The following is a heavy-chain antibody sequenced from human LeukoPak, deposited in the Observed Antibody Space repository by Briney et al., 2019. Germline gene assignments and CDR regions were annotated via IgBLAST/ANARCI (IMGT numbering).Heavy chain of an antibody. D-gene: IGHD2-15*01. CDR1: GFTFSNYW. Sequence: PGGSLRLSCVASGFTFSNYWMAWIRQAPGKGLEWVANIKEDGTEKYYVDSVKGRFTISRDNAKNSVYLQMNSLRVEDTGVYYCSARIFDIWGRGTMVTVSS. J-gene: IGHJ3*02. CDR2: IKEDGTEK. V-gene: IGHV3-7*01. CDR3: SARIFDI.